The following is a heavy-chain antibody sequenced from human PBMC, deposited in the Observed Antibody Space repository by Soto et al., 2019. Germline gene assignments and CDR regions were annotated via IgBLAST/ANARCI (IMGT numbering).Heavy chain of an antibody. J-gene: IGHJ6*03. CDR1: GFTFDDYG. CDR2: INWNGGST. D-gene: IGHD3-3*01. V-gene: IGHV3-20*01. CDR3: ARDRQEVTPDYDFWSGPKFDNYYYYYYMDV. Sequence: GGSLRLSCAASGFTFDDYGMSWVRQAPGKGLEWVSGINWNGGSTGYADSVKGRFTISRDNAKNSLYLQMNSLRAEDTALYHCARDRQEVTPDYDFWSGPKFDNYYYYYYMDVWGKGTTVTVSS.